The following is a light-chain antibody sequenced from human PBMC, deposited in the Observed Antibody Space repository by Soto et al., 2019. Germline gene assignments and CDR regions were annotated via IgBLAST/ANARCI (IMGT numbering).Light chain of an antibody. CDR3: QQSYDTPPT. CDR2: AAS. J-gene: IGKJ1*01. V-gene: IGKV1-39*01. CDR1: QSIRSY. Sequence: DIQMTQSPSSLSASVGDRVTITCRASQSIRSYLNWYQQIPSKAPKVLIYAASTLQSGVPSKFSGSGSGTDFTLTISSLQPEDIATYYCQQSYDTPPTFGQGTKVEIK.